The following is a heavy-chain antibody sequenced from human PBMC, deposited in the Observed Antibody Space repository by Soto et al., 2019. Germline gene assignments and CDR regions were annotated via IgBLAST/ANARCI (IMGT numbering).Heavy chain of an antibody. CDR1: GYTFTSYG. CDR3: ARVGSSWTEFDY. D-gene: IGHD6-13*01. J-gene: IGHJ4*02. Sequence: ASVKVSCKASGYTFTSYGISWVRQAPGQGLEWMGWISAYNGNTNYAQKLQGRVTMTTDTSTSTAYMELSSLRSEDTAVYYCARVGSSWTEFDYWGQGTLVTVSS. CDR2: ISAYNGNT. V-gene: IGHV1-18*01.